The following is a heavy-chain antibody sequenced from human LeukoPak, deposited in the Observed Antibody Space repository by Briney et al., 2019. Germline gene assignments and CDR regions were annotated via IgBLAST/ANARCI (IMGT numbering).Heavy chain of an antibody. CDR3: ARADIVVVVAAIHDY. D-gene: IGHD2-15*01. CDR2: ISAYNGNT. J-gene: IGHJ4*02. V-gene: IGHV1-18*01. CDR1: GYTFTGYG. Sequence: ASVKVSCKASGYTFTGYGISWVRQASGQGLEWMGWISAYNGNTNYAQKLQGRVTITTDTSTSTAYMELRSLRSDDTAVYYCARADIVVVVAAIHDYWGQGTLVTVSS.